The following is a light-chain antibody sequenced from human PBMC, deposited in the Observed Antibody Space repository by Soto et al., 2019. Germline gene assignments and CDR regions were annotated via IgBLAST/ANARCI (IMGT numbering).Light chain of an antibody. V-gene: IGKV3-20*01. CDR1: QSVSSSY. CDR2: GAS. J-gene: IGKJ4*01. Sequence: EIVLTQSPGTLSLSPGERATLSCRASQSVSSSYLAWYQQNPGQAPRLLIYGASSRATGIPDRFSGSGSGTDFTLTISRLEPEDFAVYFCQQYDSSPLTFGGGTKGEIK. CDR3: QQYDSSPLT.